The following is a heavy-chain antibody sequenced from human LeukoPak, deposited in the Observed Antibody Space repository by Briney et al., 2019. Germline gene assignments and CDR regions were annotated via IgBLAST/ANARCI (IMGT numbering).Heavy chain of an antibody. V-gene: IGHV1-18*01. J-gene: IGHJ4*02. Sequence: GASVKVSCKASGYTFNSYGISWVRQAPGQGLEWMGWISAYNGNTDYAQNLQGRVTLTTDTSTTTAYMELRSLGSDDTAVYYCARARNNYDSSGFSALDYWGQGTLVTVSS. D-gene: IGHD3-22*01. CDR1: GYTFNSYG. CDR3: ARARNNYDSSGFSALDY. CDR2: ISAYNGNT.